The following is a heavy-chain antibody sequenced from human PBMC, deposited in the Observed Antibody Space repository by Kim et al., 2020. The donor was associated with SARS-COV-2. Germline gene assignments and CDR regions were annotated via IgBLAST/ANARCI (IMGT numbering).Heavy chain of an antibody. CDR3: AKDQGIYQLLYGRYNWFDP. Sequence: GRFTISRDNAKNSLYLQMNSLRAEDTALYYCAKDQGIYQLLYGRYNWFDPWGQGTLVTVSS. V-gene: IGHV3-9*01. J-gene: IGHJ5*02. D-gene: IGHD2-2*02.